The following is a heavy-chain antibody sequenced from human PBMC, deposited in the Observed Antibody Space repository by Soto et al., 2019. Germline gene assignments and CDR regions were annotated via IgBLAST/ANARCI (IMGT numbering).Heavy chain of an antibody. Sequence: VQLQESGPGLVKPSETLSLTCAVSGGSISSYYWSWIRQPPGKGLEWIGYIYYSGSTNYNPSLKSRVTISVDTSKNQFSLKLSSVTAADTAVYYCARHMLPPYYYYGMDVWGQGTTVTVSS. CDR2: IYYSGST. D-gene: IGHD2-8*01. V-gene: IGHV4-59*08. CDR1: GGSISSYY. CDR3: ARHMLPPYYYYGMDV. J-gene: IGHJ6*02.